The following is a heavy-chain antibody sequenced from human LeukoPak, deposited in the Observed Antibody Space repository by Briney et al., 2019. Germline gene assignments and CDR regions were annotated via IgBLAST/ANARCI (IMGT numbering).Heavy chain of an antibody. D-gene: IGHD1-26*01. CDR2: TNTDGSST. Sequence: PGGSLRLSCAASGFTFSSYWMHWVRQAPGKGLVWVSRTNTDGSSTSYADSVKGRFTISRDNSKNTLYLQMNSLRAEDTAVYYCAKAKIVGAPLLDYWGQGTLVTVS. CDR3: AKAKIVGAPLLDY. CDR1: GFTFSSYW. V-gene: IGHV3-74*01. J-gene: IGHJ4*02.